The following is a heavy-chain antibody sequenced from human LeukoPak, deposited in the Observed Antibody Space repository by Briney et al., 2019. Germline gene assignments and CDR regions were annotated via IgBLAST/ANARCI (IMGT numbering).Heavy chain of an antibody. Sequence: KASETLSLTCTVSGGSISSSSYYWGWIRQPPGKGLEWIGSIYYSGSTYYNPSLKSRVTISVDTSKNQFSLKLSSVTAADTAVYYCARFRPDNWFDPWGQGTLVTVSS. V-gene: IGHV4-39*07. CDR2: IYYSGST. CDR1: GGSISSSSYY. CDR3: ARFRPDNWFDP. D-gene: IGHD6-6*01. J-gene: IGHJ5*02.